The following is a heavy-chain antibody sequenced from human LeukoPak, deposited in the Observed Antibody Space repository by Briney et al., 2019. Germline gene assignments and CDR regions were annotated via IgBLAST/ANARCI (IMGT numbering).Heavy chain of an antibody. V-gene: IGHV3-30*04. J-gene: IGHJ4*02. D-gene: IGHD6-19*01. CDR2: ISYDGSNK. CDR1: GFTFSSYA. Sequence: GGSLRLSCAASGFTFSSYAMHWVRQAPGKGLEWVAVISYDGSNKYYADSVKGRFTISRDNSKNTLYLQMNSPRAEDTAVYYCARIPRGSGWYPATYDYWGQGTLVTVSS. CDR3: ARIPRGSGWYPATYDY.